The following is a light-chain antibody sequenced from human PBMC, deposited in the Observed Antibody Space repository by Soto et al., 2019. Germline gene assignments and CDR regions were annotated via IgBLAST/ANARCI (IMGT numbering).Light chain of an antibody. CDR1: RSISGW. V-gene: IGKV1-5*03. CDR3: QQYNDCSWT. Sequence: SAGRGGRSISGWLVWYQQKQGKAARILIYKASTLEVGVPSWFCGSGSGTEVTLTTSSLQPDDVAVSYCQQYNDCSWTFGQGTKVDI. J-gene: IGKJ1*01. CDR2: KAS.